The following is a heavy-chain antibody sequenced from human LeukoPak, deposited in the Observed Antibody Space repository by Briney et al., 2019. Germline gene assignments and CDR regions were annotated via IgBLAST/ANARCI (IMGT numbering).Heavy chain of an antibody. CDR3: AKVSGYAYYFDY. D-gene: IGHD5-12*01. Sequence: GGSLRLSCAASGFTFSSYAMSWVRQAPGKGLEWVPAISGSGGSTYYADSVKGRFTISRDNSKNTLYLQMNSLRAEDTAVYYCAKVSGYAYYFDYWGQGTLVTVSS. V-gene: IGHV3-23*01. CDR2: ISGSGGST. CDR1: GFTFSSYA. J-gene: IGHJ4*02.